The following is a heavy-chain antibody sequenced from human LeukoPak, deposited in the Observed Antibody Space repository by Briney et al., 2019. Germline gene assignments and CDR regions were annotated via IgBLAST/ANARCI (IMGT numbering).Heavy chain of an antibody. CDR1: GFTFSSYA. J-gene: IGHJ3*02. CDR3: ARVGVNPNDAFDI. V-gene: IGHV3-64*01. Sequence: GGSLRLSCAASGFTFSSYAMHWVRQAPGKGLEYVSAISSNGGSTYYANSVKGRFTISRDNSKNTLYLQMGSLRAEDMVVYYCARVGVNPNDAFDIWGQGTMVTVSS. CDR2: ISSNGGST.